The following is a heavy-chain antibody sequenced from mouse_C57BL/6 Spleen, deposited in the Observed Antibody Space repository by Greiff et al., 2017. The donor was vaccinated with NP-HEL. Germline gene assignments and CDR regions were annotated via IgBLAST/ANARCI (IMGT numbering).Heavy chain of an antibody. V-gene: IGHV1-64*01. CDR3: ARYDGYSDWYFDV. J-gene: IGHJ1*03. D-gene: IGHD2-3*01. Sequence: VQLQQPGAELVKPGASVKLSCKASGYTFTSYWMHWVKQRPGQGLEWIGMIHPNSGSTNYNEKFKSKATLTVDKSSSTAYMQLSSLTSEDSAVYYCARYDGYSDWYFDVWGTGTTVTVSS. CDR2: IHPNSGST. CDR1: GYTFTSYW.